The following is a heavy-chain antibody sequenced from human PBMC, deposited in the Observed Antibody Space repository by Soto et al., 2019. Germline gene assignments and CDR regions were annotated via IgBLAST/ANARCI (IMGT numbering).Heavy chain of an antibody. CDR2: IKNKANSYTT. J-gene: IGHJ4*02. CDR3: ARVRLGVTTRLFDY. V-gene: IGHV3-72*01. CDR1: GFTFSDHY. D-gene: IGHD6-25*01. Sequence: EVQLVESGGGLVQPGGSLRLSCAASGFTFSDHYMDWVRQAPGKGLEWVGRIKNKANSYTTEYAASVKGRFTISRDDSKNSLDLRMNSLKTEDTAVYYCARVRLGVTTRLFDYWGQGTLVTVSS.